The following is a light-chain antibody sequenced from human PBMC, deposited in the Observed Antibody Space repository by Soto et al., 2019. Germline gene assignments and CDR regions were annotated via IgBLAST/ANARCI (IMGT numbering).Light chain of an antibody. CDR2: KAS. J-gene: IGKJ1*01. CDR1: QSISSW. V-gene: IGKV1-5*03. CDR3: QQQGT. Sequence: DIQMTQSPSTLSASVGDRVTITCRASQSISSWLAWYQQKPGKAPKLLIYKASSLESGVPSRFSGSGAGTEFTLTISSLHPDDFATYYCQQQGTFGQGTKVEIK.